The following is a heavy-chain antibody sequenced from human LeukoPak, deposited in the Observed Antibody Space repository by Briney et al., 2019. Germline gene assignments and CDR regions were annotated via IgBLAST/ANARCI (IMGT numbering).Heavy chain of an antibody. CDR3: ARDRYDSSGYYQGDV. D-gene: IGHD3-22*01. Sequence: PGGSLRLSCAASGFTFSSYSMNWVRQAPGKGLEWVSSISSSSSYIYYADSVKGRFTISRDNAKNSLYLQMNSLRAEDTAVYYCARDRYDSSGYYQGDVWGQGTTVTVSS. CDR2: ISSSSSYI. J-gene: IGHJ6*02. CDR1: GFTFSSYS. V-gene: IGHV3-21*01.